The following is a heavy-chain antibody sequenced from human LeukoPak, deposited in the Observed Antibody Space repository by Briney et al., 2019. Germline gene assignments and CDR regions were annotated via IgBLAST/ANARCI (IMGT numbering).Heavy chain of an antibody. D-gene: IGHD3-3*01. Sequence: PSETLSLTCTVSGGSIGSYYWSWIRQPPGKGLEWIGYMYYSGSTNYNPSLKSRVTMSVDTSKNQFSLKLSSVTAADTAVYYCARAPLYDFWSGYYFDYWGQGTLVTVSS. V-gene: IGHV4-59*12. CDR2: MYYSGST. CDR3: ARAPLYDFWSGYYFDY. CDR1: GGSIGSYY. J-gene: IGHJ4*02.